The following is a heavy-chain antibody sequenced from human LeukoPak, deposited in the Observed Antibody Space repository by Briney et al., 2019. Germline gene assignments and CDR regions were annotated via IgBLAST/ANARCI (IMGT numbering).Heavy chain of an antibody. V-gene: IGHV4-39*07. Sequence: SETLSLTCAVSGHSISSSDYYWGWIRQPPGKGLEWIGTIFHTGNTYYKSSLKSRVTISVDTSKNQFSLNLSSATAADTAVYYCARWPAGLYYYGMDVWGQGTTVTVSS. D-gene: IGHD2-2*01. CDR1: GHSISSSDYY. CDR3: ARWPAGLYYYGMDV. J-gene: IGHJ6*02. CDR2: IFHTGNT.